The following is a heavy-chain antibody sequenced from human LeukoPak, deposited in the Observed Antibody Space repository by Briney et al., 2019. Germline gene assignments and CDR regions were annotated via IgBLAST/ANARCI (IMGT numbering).Heavy chain of an antibody. V-gene: IGHV1-46*01. CDR3: ARKADCSGGSCYSPAGY. CDR1: GYTFTSHY. J-gene: IGHJ4*02. Sequence: ASVKVSCKASGYTFTSHYIHWVRQAPGQGLEWMGVINPTGGSTTYARKFQGRVTMTRDTSASTAYMELSSLRSEDTAVYYCARKADCSGGSCYSPAGYWGQGTLVTVSS. D-gene: IGHD2-15*01. CDR2: INPTGGST.